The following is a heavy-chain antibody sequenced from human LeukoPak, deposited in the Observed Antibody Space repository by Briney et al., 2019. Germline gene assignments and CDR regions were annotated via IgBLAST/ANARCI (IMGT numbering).Heavy chain of an antibody. V-gene: IGHV4-34*01. Sequence: TSETLSLTCAVYGGSFSSYYWNWIRQPPGKGLEWIGEINHSGSSNFNPSLKSRVTISVDTSKNQFSLKLSSVTAADTAVYYCARRGYDFWSGYYDDAFDIWGQGTMVTVSS. CDR1: GGSFSSYY. D-gene: IGHD3-3*01. CDR3: ARRGYDFWSGYYDDAFDI. CDR2: INHSGSS. J-gene: IGHJ3*02.